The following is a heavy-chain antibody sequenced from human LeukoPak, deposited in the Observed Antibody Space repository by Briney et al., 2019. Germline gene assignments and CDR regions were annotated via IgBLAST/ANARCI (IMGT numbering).Heavy chain of an antibody. D-gene: IGHD2/OR15-2a*01. CDR1: GFTVSRYY. CDR3: ARGIYGPYYFDY. CDR2: IYSAGSA. J-gene: IGHJ4*01. Sequence: GGSLRLSCAASGFTVSRYYMSWVRQAPGKGLEWVSTIYSAGSAYYADSVTGRFSISRDNSNNTLYLHMNSLRAGDTAVYYCARGIYGPYYFDYWGQGTLVTVSS. V-gene: IGHV3-53*01.